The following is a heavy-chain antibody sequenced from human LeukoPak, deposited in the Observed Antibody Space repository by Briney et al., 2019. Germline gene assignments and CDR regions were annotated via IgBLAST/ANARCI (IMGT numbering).Heavy chain of an antibody. V-gene: IGHV1-18*01. CDR3: ARVTGKAVAGTVAFDI. CDR1: GYTFTSYG. D-gene: IGHD6-19*01. Sequence: ASVKVSCKASGYTFTSYGISWVRQAPGQGLEWMGWISAYNGNTNYAQKLQGRVTMTTDTSTSTAYMELRSLRSDDTAVYYCARVTGKAVAGTVAFDIWGQGTMVAVSS. CDR2: ISAYNGNT. J-gene: IGHJ3*02.